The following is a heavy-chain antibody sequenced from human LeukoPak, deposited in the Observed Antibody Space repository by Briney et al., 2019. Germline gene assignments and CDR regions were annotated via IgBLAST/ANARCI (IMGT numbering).Heavy chain of an antibody. J-gene: IGHJ6*03. CDR3: ARDGRFGELLSDYYYYMDV. V-gene: IGHV3-23*01. CDR1: GFTFSNYG. CDR2: ISGSGGRT. Sequence: GGSLRLSCAASGFTFSNYGMSWVRQAPGKGLEWVSAISGSGGRTYHADSVKGRFTISRDNSKNTLYLQMNSLRAEDTAVYYCARDGRFGELLSDYYYYMDVWGKGTTVTISS. D-gene: IGHD3-10*01.